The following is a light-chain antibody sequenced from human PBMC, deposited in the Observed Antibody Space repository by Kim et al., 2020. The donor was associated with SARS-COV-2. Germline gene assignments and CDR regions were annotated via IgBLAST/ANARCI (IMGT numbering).Light chain of an antibody. J-gene: IGLJ2*01. V-gene: IGLV3-19*01. CDR2: DKY. CDR1: SLRIYY. CDR3: GSRDSADDHGV. Sequence: SSELTQDPAVSVALGQTVRLTCQGDSLRIYYANWYQQKPGQAPTLVFYDKYDRPSGIPDRFSGSPSGNTASLTITGAQAEDEADCYCGSRDSADDHGVFGGGTKLTVL.